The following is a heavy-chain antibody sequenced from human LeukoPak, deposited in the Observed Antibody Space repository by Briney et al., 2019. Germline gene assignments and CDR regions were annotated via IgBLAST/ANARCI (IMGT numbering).Heavy chain of an antibody. CDR3: ARESSSVAFDI. CDR1: GFTFSSYS. Sequence: GGSLRLSCAASGFTFSSYSMNWVRQAPGKGLEWVSSISSSSSYIYYADSVKGRFTISRDNSKNTLYLQMNSLRAEDTAVYDCARESSSVAFDIWGQGTMVTVSS. J-gene: IGHJ3*02. CDR2: ISSSSSYI. V-gene: IGHV3-21*01. D-gene: IGHD6-6*01.